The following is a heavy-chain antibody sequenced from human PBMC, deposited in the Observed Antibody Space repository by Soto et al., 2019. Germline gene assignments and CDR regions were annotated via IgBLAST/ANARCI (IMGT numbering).Heavy chain of an antibody. Sequence: EAQLLESGGGLVQPGGSLRLSCAASGFSFDTYAMRWVRQAPGKGLEWVSSISGSGGNTYYADYVKGRFTISRDNSKNILYLQMTSLRAEDTALYYCAKLGMTTINRDYWGQGTQVTVSS. J-gene: IGHJ4*02. CDR2: ISGSGGNT. CDR1: GFSFDTYA. CDR3: AKLGMTTINRDY. V-gene: IGHV3-23*01. D-gene: IGHD5-12*01.